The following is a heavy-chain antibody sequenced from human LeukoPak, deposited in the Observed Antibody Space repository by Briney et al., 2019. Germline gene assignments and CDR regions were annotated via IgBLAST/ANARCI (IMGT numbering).Heavy chain of an antibody. CDR2: ISYSGNT. J-gene: IGHJ3*02. Sequence: SETLSLTCTVSGGSIISSDYHWGWVRQPPGKGLEWIGTISYSGNTDYNPSLRSRGTISVDTANNQFALRLGSVTAADTAVYHCARHCCSGPAKRVFDIWGPGTMVTVSS. CDR1: GGSIISSDYH. D-gene: IGHD2-15*01. CDR3: ARHCCSGPAKRVFDI. V-gene: IGHV4-39*01.